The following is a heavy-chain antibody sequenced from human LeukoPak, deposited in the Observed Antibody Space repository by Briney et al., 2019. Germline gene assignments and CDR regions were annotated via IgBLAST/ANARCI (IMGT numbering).Heavy chain of an antibody. CDR1: GGSISSSSYY. J-gene: IGHJ5*02. CDR2: IHYSERT. V-gene: IGHV4-39*01. CDR3: ARHVGDRNWFDP. Sequence: PSETLSLTCTVSGGSISSSSYYWGWIRQPPGKGLEWIGSIHYSERTSYDPSLKSRVTISVDTSKNQFSQKLSSVTAADTAVYYCARHVGDRNWFDPWDQGTLVAVSS. D-gene: IGHD3-10*01.